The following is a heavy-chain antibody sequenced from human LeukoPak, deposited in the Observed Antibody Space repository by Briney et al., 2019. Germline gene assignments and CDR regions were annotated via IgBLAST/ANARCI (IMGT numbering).Heavy chain of an antibody. CDR3: ARLYYYDSSGPGFDY. J-gene: IGHJ4*02. CDR2: IYYSGST. V-gene: IGHV4-59*01. CDR1: GSSISSYY. D-gene: IGHD3-22*01. Sequence: KPSETLSLTCTVSGSSISSYYWSWIRQPPGKGLEWIGYIYYSGSTNYNPSLKSRVTISVDTSKNQFSLKLSSVTAADTAVYYCARLYYYDSSGPGFDYWGQGTLVTVSS.